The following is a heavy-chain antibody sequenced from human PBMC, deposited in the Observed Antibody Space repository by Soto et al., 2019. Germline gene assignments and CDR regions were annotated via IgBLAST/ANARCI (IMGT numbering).Heavy chain of an antibody. J-gene: IGHJ6*02. Sequence: GGSLRLSCAASGFTFSSYGMHWVRQAPGKGLEWVAVIWYDGSNKYYADSVKGRFTISRDNSKNTLYLQMNSLRAEDTAVYYCARDDSSSHLGMDVWGQGTTVTVSS. V-gene: IGHV3-33*01. CDR3: ARDDSSSHLGMDV. CDR1: GFTFSSYG. CDR2: IWYDGSNK. D-gene: IGHD6-6*01.